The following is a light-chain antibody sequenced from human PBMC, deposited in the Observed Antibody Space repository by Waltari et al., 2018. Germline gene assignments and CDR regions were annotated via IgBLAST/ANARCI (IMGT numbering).Light chain of an antibody. J-gene: IGKJ4*01. CDR1: QSLLFVPNNKNY. V-gene: IGKV4-1*01. Sequence: DIVMTQSPDSLAVSLGERATIHCQSSQSLLFVPNNKNYLACYPQKPGQPPTVLISWASTRESRIPDRFTGSGSGTAFNLTITHLPAEDVAVYFCQQSYTILLTFGGGTTVEIK. CDR2: WAS. CDR3: QQSYTILLT.